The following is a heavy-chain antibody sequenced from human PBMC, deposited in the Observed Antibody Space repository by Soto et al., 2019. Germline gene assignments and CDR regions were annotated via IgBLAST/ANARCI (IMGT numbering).Heavy chain of an antibody. V-gene: IGHV4-59*01. J-gene: IGHJ6*02. Sequence: SETLSLTCTVSGGSISSYYWSWIRQPPGKGLEWIGYIYYSGSTNYNPSLKSRVTISVDTSKNQFSLKLSSVTAADTAVYYCARDRGIAARPGFYYYYYGMDVWGQGTTVTVSS. CDR3: ARDRGIAARPGFYYYYYGMDV. CDR1: GGSISSYY. CDR2: IYYSGST. D-gene: IGHD6-6*01.